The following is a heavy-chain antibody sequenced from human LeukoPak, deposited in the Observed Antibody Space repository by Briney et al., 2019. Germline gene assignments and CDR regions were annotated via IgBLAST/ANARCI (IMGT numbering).Heavy chain of an antibody. D-gene: IGHD2-2*01. CDR2: IKQDGSEK. Sequence: GGSLRLSCAASGFTFSSYWMSWVRQAPGKGLEWVANIKQDGSEKYYVDSMKGRFTISRDNAKNSLYLQMNSLRAEDTAVYYCAREDDCSSTSCSFTMVRGVPDYWGQGTLVTVSS. J-gene: IGHJ4*02. V-gene: IGHV3-7*01. CDR3: AREDDCSSTSCSFTMVRGVPDY. CDR1: GFTFSSYW.